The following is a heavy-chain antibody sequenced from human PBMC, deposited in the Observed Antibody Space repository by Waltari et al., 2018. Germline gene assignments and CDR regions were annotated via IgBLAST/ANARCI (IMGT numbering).Heavy chain of an antibody. J-gene: IGHJ5*02. CDR3: ARRQQQLRSVDP. CDR2: INHRGST. CDR1: GRSFSGYY. D-gene: IGHD6-13*01. Sequence: QVQLQLWCAGLLKPSDTLSLTCAGYGRSFSGYYWSWTREPPGKGLEWIGEINHRGSTNDTPYVKSRVTRAVDTTKNQFYLKLSCVTAADTAVYYSARRQQQLRSVDPWGQGTLVTVSS. V-gene: IGHV4-34*01.